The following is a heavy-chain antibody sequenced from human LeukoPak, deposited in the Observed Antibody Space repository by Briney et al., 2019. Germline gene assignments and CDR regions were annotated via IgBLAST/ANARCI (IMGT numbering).Heavy chain of an antibody. CDR1: GFTFSSYA. V-gene: IGHV3-30-3*01. CDR3: ARDGTWIQRWYFDY. CDR2: ISYDGSNK. J-gene: IGHJ4*02. D-gene: IGHD5-18*01. Sequence: GGSLRLSCEASGFTFSSYAMHWVRQDPGKGLEWVAVISYDGSNKYYADSVKGQFTISRDNSKNTLYLQMNSLRAEDTAVYYCARDGTWIQRWYFDYWGQGTLVTVSS.